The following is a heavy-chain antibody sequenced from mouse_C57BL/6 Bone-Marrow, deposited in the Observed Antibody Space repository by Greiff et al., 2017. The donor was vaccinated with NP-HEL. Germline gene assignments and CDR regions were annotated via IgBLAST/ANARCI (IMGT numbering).Heavy chain of an antibody. CDR1: GFNIKDYY. CDR3: ACIYDGYQLLDY. D-gene: IGHD2-3*01. V-gene: IGHV14-2*01. J-gene: IGHJ2*01. Sequence: EVQLQQSGAELVKPGASVKLSCTASGFNIKDYYMHWVKQRTEQGLEWIGRIDPEDGETKYVPKFQGKATITADTSSNTAYLQLSSLTSEDTAVYYCACIYDGYQLLDYWGQGTTLTVSS. CDR2: IDPEDGET.